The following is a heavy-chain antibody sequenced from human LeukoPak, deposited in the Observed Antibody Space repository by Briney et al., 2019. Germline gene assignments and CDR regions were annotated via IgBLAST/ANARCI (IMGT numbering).Heavy chain of an antibody. D-gene: IGHD2/OR15-2a*01. CDR3: ARDYQYGYSTNWYHLAQIDY. J-gene: IGHJ4*02. V-gene: IGHV3-21*01. CDR1: GFTFSSYS. Sequence: PGESLRLSCAASGFTFSSYSMNWVRQAPGKGLEWVSSISSSSSYIYYADSVKGRFTVSRDNAKNSLYLQMNSLRAEDTAIYYCARDYQYGYSTNWYHLAQIDYWAREPWSPSPQ. CDR2: ISSSSSYI.